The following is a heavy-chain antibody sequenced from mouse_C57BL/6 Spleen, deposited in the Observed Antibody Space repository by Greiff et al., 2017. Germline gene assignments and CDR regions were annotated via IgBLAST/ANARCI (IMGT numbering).Heavy chain of an antibody. Sequence: VQLQQSGPELVKPGASVKISCKASGYTFTDYYMNWVKQSHGKSLEWIGDINPNNGGTSYNQKFKGKATLTVDKSSSTAYMELRSLTSEDSAVYYCARGYYGSSYKYYFDYWGQGTTLTVSS. D-gene: IGHD1-1*01. CDR1: GYTFTDYY. V-gene: IGHV1-26*01. CDR3: ARGYYGSSYKYYFDY. CDR2: INPNNGGT. J-gene: IGHJ2*01.